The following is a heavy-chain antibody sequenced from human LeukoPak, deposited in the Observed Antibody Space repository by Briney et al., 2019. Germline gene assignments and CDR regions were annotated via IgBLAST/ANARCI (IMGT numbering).Heavy chain of an antibody. CDR3: ARGGSYSFFFDY. D-gene: IGHD1-26*01. Sequence: SETLSLTCTVSDDSISDYYRGWIRQPPGKGLEWIGYFHNSGTSTYNPSLKSRVTISVDTSKNQFSLKLSSVTAADTAVYYCARGGSYSFFFDYWGQGTLVTVSS. V-gene: IGHV4-59*01. CDR1: DDSISDYY. CDR2: FHNSGTS. J-gene: IGHJ4*02.